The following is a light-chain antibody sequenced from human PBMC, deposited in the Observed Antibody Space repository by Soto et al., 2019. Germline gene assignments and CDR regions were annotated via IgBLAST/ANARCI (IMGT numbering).Light chain of an antibody. V-gene: IGKV2-30*01. Sequence: DVGMTQSPLSLPVNPGQPASISCRSSHSLVYSDGKTYLSWFQDRPSQSPRRLIYQVSTRDSGVPERFRGRGSGADFTLKISSVEAEDIAIYYCLQGAYLPYTFGQGTKLEI. CDR1: HSLVYSDGKTY. J-gene: IGKJ2*01. CDR3: LQGAYLPYT. CDR2: QVS.